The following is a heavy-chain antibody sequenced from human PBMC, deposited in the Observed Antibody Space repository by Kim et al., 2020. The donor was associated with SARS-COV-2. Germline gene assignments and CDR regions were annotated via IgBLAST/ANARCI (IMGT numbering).Heavy chain of an antibody. D-gene: IGHD2-2*01. CDR2: IYHSGST. V-gene: IGHV4-4*02. J-gene: IGHJ4*02. CDR1: GGSISSSNW. CDR3: ARRTVVVPAAFDY. Sequence: SETLSLTCAVSGGSISSSNWWSWVRQPPGKGLEWIGEIYHSGSTNYNPSLKSRVTISVDKSKNQFSLKLSSVTAADTAVYYCARRTVVVPAAFDYWGQGTLVTVSS.